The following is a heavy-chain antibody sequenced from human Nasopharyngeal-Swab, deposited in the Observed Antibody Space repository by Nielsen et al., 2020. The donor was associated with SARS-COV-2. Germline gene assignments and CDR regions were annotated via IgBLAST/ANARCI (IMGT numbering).Heavy chain of an antibody. D-gene: IGHD2-15*01. CDR2: IYTSGST. CDR3: ARRDCSGGSCYSSDAFDI. V-gene: IGHV4-61*02. CDR1: GGSISSGSYY. Sequence: SETLSLTCTVSGGSISSGSYYWSWIRQPARKGLEWIGRIYTSGSTNYNPSLKSRVTISVDTSKNQFSLKLSSVTAADTAVYYCARRDCSGGSCYSSDAFDIWGQGTMVTVSS. J-gene: IGHJ3*02.